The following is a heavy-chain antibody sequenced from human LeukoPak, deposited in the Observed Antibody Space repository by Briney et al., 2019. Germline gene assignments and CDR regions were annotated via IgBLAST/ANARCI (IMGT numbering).Heavy chain of an antibody. J-gene: IGHJ4*02. Sequence: QAGGSLGLSCAASGFTLSSYAMSWVRQAPGKGLEWVSAISGSGGSTYYADSVKGRFTISRDNSKNTLYLQMNSLRAEDTAVYYCAKTPLQLWFHFDYWGQGTLVTVSS. CDR1: GFTLSSYA. D-gene: IGHD5-18*01. V-gene: IGHV3-23*01. CDR3: AKTPLQLWFHFDY. CDR2: ISGSGGST.